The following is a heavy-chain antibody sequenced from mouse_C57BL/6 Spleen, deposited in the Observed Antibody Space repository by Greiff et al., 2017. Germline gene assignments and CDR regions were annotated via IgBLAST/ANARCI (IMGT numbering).Heavy chain of an antibody. CDR1: GYTFTSYW. J-gene: IGHJ2*01. D-gene: IGHD2-3*01. CDR3: ARGTDGYYILFDY. Sequence: QVQLQQPGAELVKPGASVKLSCKASGYTFTSYWMHWVKQRPGQGLEWIGMIHPNSGSTNYNEKFKSKATLTVDKSSSTAYMQLSSLTSEDSAVYYCARGTDGYYILFDYWGQGTTLTVSS. V-gene: IGHV1-64*01. CDR2: IHPNSGST.